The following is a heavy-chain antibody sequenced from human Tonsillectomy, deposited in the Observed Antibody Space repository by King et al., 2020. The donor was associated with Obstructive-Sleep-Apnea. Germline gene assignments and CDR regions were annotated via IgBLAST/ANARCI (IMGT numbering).Heavy chain of an antibody. J-gene: IGHJ4*02. CDR3: TRHADPVHS. CDR2: IRSKTKNHPT. D-gene: IGHD3-10*02. CDR1: GFTFSGAI. Sequence: VQLVESGGALVQPGGSLRLSCAASGFTFSGAIIQGSRQASGKGQEWIGRIRSKTKNHPTTYAASVRGRFTISRDDSRNTAYLQMDSLKIEDTAVYYCTRHADPVHSWGQGTLVTVSS. V-gene: IGHV3-73*01.